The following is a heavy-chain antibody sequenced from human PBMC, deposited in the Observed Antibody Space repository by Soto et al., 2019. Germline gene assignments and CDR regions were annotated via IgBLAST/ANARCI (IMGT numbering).Heavy chain of an antibody. Sequence: PGGSLRLSCAVSGFTFSRNAMNWVRQAPGKGLEWVSVISGSGGVTYSADSVKGRFTISRDNAKNSLYLQMNSLRDEDTAVYYCAREGYPFDYWGQGTLVTVSS. CDR3: AREGYPFDY. V-gene: IGHV3-23*01. CDR1: GFTFSRNA. D-gene: IGHD5-12*01. CDR2: ISGSGGVT. J-gene: IGHJ4*02.